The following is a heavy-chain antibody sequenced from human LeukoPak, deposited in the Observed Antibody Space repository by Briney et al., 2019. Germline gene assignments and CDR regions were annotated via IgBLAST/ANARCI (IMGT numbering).Heavy chain of an antibody. D-gene: IGHD3-10*01. V-gene: IGHV3-21*01. J-gene: IGHJ5*02. CDR3: ARSSMVRGVIDNWFDP. Sequence: GRSLRLSCAASGFTFSSYAMHWVRQAPGKGLEWVSSISSSSSYIYYADSVKGRFTISRDNAKNSLYLQMNSLRAEDTAVYYCARSSMVRGVIDNWFDPWGQGTLVTVSS. CDR1: GFTFSSYA. CDR2: ISSSSSYI.